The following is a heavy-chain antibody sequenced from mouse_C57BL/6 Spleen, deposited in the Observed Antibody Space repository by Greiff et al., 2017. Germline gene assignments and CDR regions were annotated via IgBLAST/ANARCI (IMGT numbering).Heavy chain of an antibody. CDR2: ISSGGSYT. CDR1: GFTFSSYG. Sequence: EVQGVESGGDLVKPGGSLKLSCAASGFTFSSYGMSWVRQTPDKRLEWVATISSGGSYTYYPDSVKGRFTISRDNAKNTLYLQMSSLKSEDTAMYYCARQLAFDYWGQGTTLTVSS. J-gene: IGHJ2*01. V-gene: IGHV5-6*01. CDR3: ARQLAFDY.